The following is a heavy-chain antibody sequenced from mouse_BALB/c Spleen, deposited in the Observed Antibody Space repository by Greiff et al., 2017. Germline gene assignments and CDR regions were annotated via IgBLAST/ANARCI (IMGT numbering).Heavy chain of an antibody. CDR1: GYSITSDYA. Sequence: EVMLVESGPGLVRPSQSLSLTCTVTGYSITSDYAWNWIRQFPGNKLEWMGYISYSGSTSYNPSLKSRISITRDTSKNQFFLQLNSVTTEDTATYYCARRSHYYGSSAWFAYWGQGTLVTVSA. J-gene: IGHJ3*01. V-gene: IGHV3-2*02. CDR3: ARRSHYYGSSAWFAY. CDR2: ISYSGST. D-gene: IGHD1-1*01.